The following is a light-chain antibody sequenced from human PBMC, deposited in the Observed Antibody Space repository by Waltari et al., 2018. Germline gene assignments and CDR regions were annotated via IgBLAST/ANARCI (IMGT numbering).Light chain of an antibody. CDR3: GTWDSSLSGAV. J-gene: IGLJ7*01. V-gene: IGLV1-51*02. Sequence: QSVLTQPPSVSAAPGQRVTIPCSGGSSNIGNNYVSWYRQFPGTTPKRLIYENTRRPSGIPGLFTGSKAGTSATLDITGLQAGDEADYYCGTWDSSLSGAVFGGGTHLTVL. CDR2: ENT. CDR1: SSNIGNNY.